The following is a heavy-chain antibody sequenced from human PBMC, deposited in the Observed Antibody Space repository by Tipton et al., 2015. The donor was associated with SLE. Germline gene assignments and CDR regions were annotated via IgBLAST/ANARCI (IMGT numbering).Heavy chain of an antibody. J-gene: IGHJ3*02. CDR1: GYDFRYYG. CDR3: ARDINRQWLLMPDTFDI. Sequence: QLVQSGAEVKKPGASVKVSCKGSGYDFRYYGVSWMRQAPGQGLQWLGWSTGYNSNREYAENFRDRLTLTTDTSTNTAYLDLRSLTSEDTAVYYCARDINRQWLLMPDTFDIWGQGTVVTVSS. D-gene: IGHD5-12*01. V-gene: IGHV1-18*04. CDR2: STGYNSNR.